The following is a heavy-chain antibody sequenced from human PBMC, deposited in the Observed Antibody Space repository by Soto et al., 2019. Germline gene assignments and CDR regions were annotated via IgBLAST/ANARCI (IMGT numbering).Heavy chain of an antibody. V-gene: IGHV4-30-2*01. CDR2: ISHSGRT. CDR3: ASGLVTTLHY. D-gene: IGHD4-17*01. J-gene: IGHJ4*02. CDR1: GGSISSGGYS. Sequence: QLQLQDSGSGLVTPSPTLSLTCAVSGGSISSGGYSWSWLQQPPGKGLEWIGYISHSGRTYYNPSLKSRVTVSVDRSKNQFSLKLSSVSAADTAVYYCASGLVTTLHYWCPETLVTVS.